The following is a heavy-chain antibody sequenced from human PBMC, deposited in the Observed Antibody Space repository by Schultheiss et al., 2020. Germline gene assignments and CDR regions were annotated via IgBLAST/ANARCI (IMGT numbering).Heavy chain of an antibody. CDR2: GFYNGNT. Sequence: SETLSLTCTVSGGSISSYYWTWIRQPPGKGLEWIGYGFYNGNTDNNPALKSRVTVSVDTSKNQFFLKLSSVTAADTAVYYCARAFAWGYFDYWGQGTLVTVSS. J-gene: IGHJ4*02. D-gene: IGHD3-16*01. CDR1: GGSISSYY. V-gene: IGHV4-59*12. CDR3: ARAFAWGYFDY.